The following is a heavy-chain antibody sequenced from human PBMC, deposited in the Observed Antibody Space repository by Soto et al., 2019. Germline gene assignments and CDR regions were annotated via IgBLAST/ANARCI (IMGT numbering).Heavy chain of an antibody. CDR2: IYWDDDK. Sequence: QITLKESGPTLVKPTQTLTLTCTFSGFSLSTSGVGVGWIRQPPGKALEWLALIYWDDDKRYSPSLKSRLTITKDTTKNQVVLTMTNMDPVDTATYYCAHSTYDILTDLFDYWGQGTLVTVSS. CDR3: AHSTYDILTDLFDY. CDR1: GFSLSTSGVG. J-gene: IGHJ4*02. V-gene: IGHV2-5*02. D-gene: IGHD3-9*01.